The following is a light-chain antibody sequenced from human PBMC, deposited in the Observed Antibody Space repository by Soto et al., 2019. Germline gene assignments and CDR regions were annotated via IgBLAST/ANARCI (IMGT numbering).Light chain of an antibody. CDR3: QQYDNSLWT. J-gene: IGKJ1*01. Sequence: EIVVTQSPGTLSVSPGERATLSCRASQTIRSRYLAWYQQKPGQAPRLFIYGASSRATGIPDRFSGSGSGTDFTLTISRLEPEDFAVYYCQQYDNSLWTFGQGTKVDIK. CDR1: QTIRSRY. V-gene: IGKV3-20*01. CDR2: GAS.